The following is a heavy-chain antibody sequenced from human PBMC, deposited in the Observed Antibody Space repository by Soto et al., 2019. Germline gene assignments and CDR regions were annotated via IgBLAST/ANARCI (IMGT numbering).Heavy chain of an antibody. CDR3: ATGVAAAGPVDVNYYYYGMDV. J-gene: IGHJ6*02. CDR2: ISGYNGQT. D-gene: IGHD6-13*01. V-gene: IGHV1-18*04. Sequence: ASVKVSCKASAYTFTTYGISWVRQAPGQGLEWMGWISGYNGQTNYAQKFRGRVTFTTDRSTSTAYMEVRSLRSEDTAVYYCATGVAAAGPVDVNYYYYGMDVWGQGTTVTVSS. CDR1: AYTFTTYG.